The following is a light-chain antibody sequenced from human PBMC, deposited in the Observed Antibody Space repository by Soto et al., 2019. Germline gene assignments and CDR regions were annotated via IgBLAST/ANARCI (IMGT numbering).Light chain of an antibody. V-gene: IGKV3-15*01. CDR1: QSVSSL. CDR3: QQYNEWPIT. Sequence: EVVMKQSPATLSLNPGERATLSCRASQSVSSLLAWYQQKPGQAPRLLIYRASTRATGISGRFSGSGSGTEFTLTITSLQSEDFAIYYCQQYNEWPITFGQGTRLEIK. J-gene: IGKJ5*01. CDR2: RAS.